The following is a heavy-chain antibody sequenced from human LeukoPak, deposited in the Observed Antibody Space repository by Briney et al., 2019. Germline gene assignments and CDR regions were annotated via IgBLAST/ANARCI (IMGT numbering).Heavy chain of an antibody. CDR1: GFTFSTYG. CDR3: AKVGDYPGGFDP. Sequence: GGSLRLSCAASGFTFSTYGMHWVRQAPGKGLEWVAFTRSDGSTKYFADSVKGRFTISRDNSKNTLYLQMNSLRAEDTAVYYCAKVGDYPGGFDPWGQGTLVTVSS. J-gene: IGHJ5*02. V-gene: IGHV3-30*02. D-gene: IGHD3-3*01. CDR2: TRSDGSTK.